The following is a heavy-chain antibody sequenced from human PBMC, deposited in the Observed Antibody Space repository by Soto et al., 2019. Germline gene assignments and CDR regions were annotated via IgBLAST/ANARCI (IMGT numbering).Heavy chain of an antibody. CDR1: GITFSSHA. V-gene: IGHV3-30-3*01. CDR2: ISYDGSNK. CDR3: ARVLNPTYYDFWSGYLSYYYGMDV. Sequence: GGSLRLSCAASGITFSSHAMHWVRQAPGKGLEWVAVISYDGSNKYYADSVKGRFTISRDNSKNTLYLQMNSLRAEDTAVYYCARVLNPTYYDFWSGYLSYYYGMDVWGQGTTVTVSS. D-gene: IGHD3-3*01. J-gene: IGHJ6*02.